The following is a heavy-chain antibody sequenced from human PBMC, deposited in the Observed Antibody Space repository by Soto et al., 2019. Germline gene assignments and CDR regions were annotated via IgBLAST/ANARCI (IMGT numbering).Heavy chain of an antibody. V-gene: IGHV3-30*18. Sequence: VQLVESGGGVVQPGGSLRLSCAASGLTFSTYGFHWVRQAPGKGLEWVAVISNDGRNIHYAESVEGRFTISRDKSKNTLYLHMTSQRPNDTAVYYCVKDTVGGMALVFMPGADWGQGTLVTVSS. CDR2: ISNDGRNI. D-gene: IGHD2-8*01. CDR3: VKDTVGGMALVFMPGAD. CDR1: GLTFSTYG. J-gene: IGHJ4*02.